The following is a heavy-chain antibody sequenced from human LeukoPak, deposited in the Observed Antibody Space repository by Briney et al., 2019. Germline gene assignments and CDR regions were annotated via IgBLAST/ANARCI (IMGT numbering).Heavy chain of an antibody. D-gene: IGHD2-21*01. CDR3: AKAFYSYCGGDCYRVD. Sequence: ASVKVSCKASGYTFTGYYMHWVRQAPGQGLEWMGWINPNSGGTNYAQKFQGRVTMTRDTSISTAYMELSRLRSDDTAVYYCAKAFYSYCGGDCYRVDWGQGTMVTVSS. J-gene: IGHJ3*01. V-gene: IGHV1-2*02. CDR2: INPNSGGT. CDR1: GYTFTGYY.